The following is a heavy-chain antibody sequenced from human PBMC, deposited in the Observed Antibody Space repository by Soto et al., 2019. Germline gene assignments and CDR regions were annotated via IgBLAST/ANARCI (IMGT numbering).Heavy chain of an antibody. CDR3: ARGRPGSSIASYDYVWGSYRLSPYYFDY. J-gene: IGHJ4*02. CDR2: INHSGST. V-gene: IGHV4-34*01. Sequence: PSETLSLTCAVYGGSFSGYYWSWIRQPPGKGLEWIGEINHSGSTNYNPSLKSRVTISVDTSKNQFSLKLSSVTAADTAVYYCARGRPGSSIASYDYVWGSYRLSPYYFDYWGQGTLVTVSS. D-gene: IGHD3-16*02. CDR1: GGSFSGYY.